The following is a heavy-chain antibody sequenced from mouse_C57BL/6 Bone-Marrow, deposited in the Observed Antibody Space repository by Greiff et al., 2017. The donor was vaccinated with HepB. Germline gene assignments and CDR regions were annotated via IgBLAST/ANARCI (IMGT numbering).Heavy chain of an antibody. CDR1: GYTFTDYY. V-gene: IGHV1-75*01. CDR3: ARGGHYFDY. CDR2: IFPGSGST. J-gene: IGHJ2*01. Sequence: SGPELVKPGASVKISCKASGYTFTDYYINWVKQRPGQGLEWIGWIFPGSGSTYYNEKFKGKATITVDKSSSTAYMLLSNLTSEDSAVYFCARGGHYFDYWGQGTTLTVSS.